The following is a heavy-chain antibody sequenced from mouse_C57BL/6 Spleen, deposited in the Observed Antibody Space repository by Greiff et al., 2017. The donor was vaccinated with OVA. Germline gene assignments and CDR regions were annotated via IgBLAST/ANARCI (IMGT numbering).Heavy chain of an antibody. Sequence: QVQLQQSGAELAKPGASVKLSCKASGYTFTSYWMHWVNQRPGQGLEWIGYINTSCGYTKYNQKFKDKATLTADKSSSTAYLQLSSLTNEVSAVDFCASEDSSGYFDYWGQGTTLTVSS. CDR3: ASEDSSGYFDY. CDR2: INTSCGYT. D-gene: IGHD3-2*02. V-gene: IGHV1-7*01. CDR1: GYTFTSYW. J-gene: IGHJ2*01.